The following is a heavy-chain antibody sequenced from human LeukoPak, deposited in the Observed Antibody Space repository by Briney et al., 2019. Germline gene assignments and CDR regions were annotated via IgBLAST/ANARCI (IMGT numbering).Heavy chain of an antibody. CDR2: IKEDGSEK. CDR1: GFSFSGYW. Sequence: PGGSLRLSCAASGFSFSGYWMTWVRQAPGKGLEWVANIKEDGSEKYYADFVKGRFTISRDNAKNSLDLQMNSLRAEDTAVYYCARDILFDYWGQGTLVTVSS. V-gene: IGHV3-7*01. J-gene: IGHJ4*02. D-gene: IGHD3-9*01. CDR3: ARDILFDY.